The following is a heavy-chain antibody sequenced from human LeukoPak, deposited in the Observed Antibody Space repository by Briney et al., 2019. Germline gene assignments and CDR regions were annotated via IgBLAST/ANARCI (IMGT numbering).Heavy chain of an antibody. J-gene: IGHJ4*02. CDR2: LYTSGDT. Sequence: PSETLSLTCTVSGGSISSYYWSWIRQPAGKGLEWIGRLYTSGDTNYNPSLKSRLTMSLDTSKNQFSLKLSSVTAADTAVYYCARDEHDYGDYGTFDYWGLGTLVTVSS. D-gene: IGHD4-17*01. CDR3: ARDEHDYGDYGTFDY. CDR1: GGSISSYY. V-gene: IGHV4-4*07.